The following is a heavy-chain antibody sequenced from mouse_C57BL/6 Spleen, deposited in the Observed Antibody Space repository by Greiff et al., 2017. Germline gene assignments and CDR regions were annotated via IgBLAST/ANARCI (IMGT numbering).Heavy chain of an antibody. V-gene: IGHV1-54*01. CDR2: INPGSGGT. CDR1: GYAFTNYL. Sequence: VQLQQSGAELVRPGTSVKVSCKASGYAFTNYLIEWVKQRPGQGLEWIGVINPGSGGTNYNEKFKGKATLTADKSSSTAYMQRSSLTSEDSAVYFCAREAPRQLRLPFAYWGQGTLVTVSA. D-gene: IGHD3-2*02. CDR3: AREAPRQLRLPFAY. J-gene: IGHJ3*01.